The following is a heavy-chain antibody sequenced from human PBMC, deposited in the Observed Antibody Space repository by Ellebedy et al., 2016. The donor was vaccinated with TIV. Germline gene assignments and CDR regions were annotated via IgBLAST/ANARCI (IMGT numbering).Heavy chain of an antibody. CDR3: AREFANLLCLDP. CDR1: GYNFKNHD. Sequence: AASVKVSCKASGYNFKNHDVIWVRQAPGQGIEWMGWISAYNGHTIYAQKLQGRVNMTTDTPTSTAYMELRSLKSDDTAFYYCAREFANLLCLDPWGPGTLVIVSS. D-gene: IGHD3-16*01. V-gene: IGHV1-18*04. J-gene: IGHJ5*02. CDR2: ISAYNGHT.